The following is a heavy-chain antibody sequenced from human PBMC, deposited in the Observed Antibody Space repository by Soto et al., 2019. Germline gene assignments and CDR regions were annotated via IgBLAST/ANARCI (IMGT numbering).Heavy chain of an antibody. CDR1: GGSISSSNW. CDR3: ARAPHNPSGSSYEFDY. V-gene: IGHV4-4*02. D-gene: IGHD1-26*01. CDR2: IYHSGST. J-gene: IGHJ4*02. Sequence: WETLSLTCAVSGGSISSSNWWNWVRQPPGKGLEWIGEIYHSGSTNYNPSLKSRVTISVDKSKNQFSLKLSSVTAADTAVYYCARAPHNPSGSSYEFDYWGQGTLVTVSS.